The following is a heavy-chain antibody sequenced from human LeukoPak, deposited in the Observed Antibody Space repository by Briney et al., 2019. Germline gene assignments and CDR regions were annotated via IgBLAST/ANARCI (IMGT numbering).Heavy chain of an antibody. J-gene: IGHJ5*02. V-gene: IGHV4-61*02. CDR2: IYTSGST. D-gene: IGHD2-15*01. Sequence: PSETLSLTCTVSGGSISSGSYYWSWIRQPAGKGLDWIGRIYTSGSTNYNPSLKSRVTISVDTSKNQFSLKLSSVTAADTAVYYCARDRGGSGHWFEPWGQGTLVTVSS. CDR3: ARDRGGSGHWFEP. CDR1: GGSISSGSYY.